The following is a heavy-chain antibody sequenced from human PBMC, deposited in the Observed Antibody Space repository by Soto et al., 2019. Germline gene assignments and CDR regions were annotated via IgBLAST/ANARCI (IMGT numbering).Heavy chain of an antibody. J-gene: IGHJ6*02. CDR3: AAVTTGYLYYYYGMDV. CDR1: GFTFTSSA. D-gene: IGHD3-9*01. V-gene: IGHV1-58*01. Sequence: ASVKVSCKASGFTFTSSAVQWVRQARGQRLEWIGWIVVGSGNTNYAQKFQERVTITRDMSTSTAYLELSSLRSEDTAVYYCAAVTTGYLYYYYGMDVWGQGTTVTVSS. CDR2: IVVGSGNT.